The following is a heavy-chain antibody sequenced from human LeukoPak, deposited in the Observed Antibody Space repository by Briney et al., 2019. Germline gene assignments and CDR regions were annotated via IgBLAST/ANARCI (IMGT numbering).Heavy chain of an antibody. V-gene: IGHV3-7*01. CDR1: GFPFSDYW. Sequence: GVSLILSCAASGFPFSDYWMDWVRQAPGKGMEWVANIKQDGSEGYYADSVKGRFTISRDNAKSSLYLQMNSLRAEDTAVYYCSRSLDYWGQGALVTVSS. CDR3: SRSLDY. J-gene: IGHJ4*02. CDR2: IKQDGSEG.